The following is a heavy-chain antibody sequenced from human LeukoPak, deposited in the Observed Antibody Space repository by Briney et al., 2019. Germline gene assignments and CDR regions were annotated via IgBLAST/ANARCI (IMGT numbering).Heavy chain of an antibody. CDR1: GLTFSNHW. CDR2: VNGDGSST. V-gene: IGHV3-74*01. J-gene: IGHJ5*02. CDR3: ARHRWDYYNSGSTPFWFDP. D-gene: IGHD3-10*01. Sequence: GGSLRPSCAASGLTFSNHWMHWVRQAPGKGLVWVSRVNGDGSSTIYADSVRGRFTISRDNAKNTLYLQMNSLRAEDTAVYYCARHRWDYYNSGSTPFWFDPWGQGTLVTVSS.